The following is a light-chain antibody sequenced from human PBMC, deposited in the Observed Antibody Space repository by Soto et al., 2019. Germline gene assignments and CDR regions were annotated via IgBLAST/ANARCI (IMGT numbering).Light chain of an antibody. V-gene: IGKV3-20*01. CDR3: QQYGSSPPVT. J-gene: IGKJ5*01. Sequence: EIVLTQSPDTLSLSPGERATLSCRASQSVSSSYLAWYQQKPGQAPRLLIYGASGRATGIPDRFSGSESGTDFTLTISRLEPEDFALYYCQQYGSSPPVTFGQGTRLEIK. CDR1: QSVSSSY. CDR2: GAS.